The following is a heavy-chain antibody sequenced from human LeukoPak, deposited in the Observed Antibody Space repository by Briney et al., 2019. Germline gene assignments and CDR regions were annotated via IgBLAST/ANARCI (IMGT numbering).Heavy chain of an antibody. Sequence: ASVKVSCKASGYSFTSYVINWVRQATGQGRGWMGCINLNSGNTGYAQTFRGRDTMTRHTSISTAYMKLRSLKFDDTAVYYCARGPPPHCSGGSCLSCGVVGFWGQGTLVTVSS. CDR1: GYSFTSYV. CDR2: INLNSGNT. D-gene: IGHD2-15*01. J-gene: IGHJ4*02. CDR3: ARGPPPHCSGGSCLSCGVVGF. V-gene: IGHV1-8*01.